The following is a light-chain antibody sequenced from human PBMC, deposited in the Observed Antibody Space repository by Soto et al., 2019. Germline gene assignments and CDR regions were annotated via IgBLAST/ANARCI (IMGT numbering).Light chain of an antibody. Sequence: QSALTQPPSASGSPGQSLTISCTGTSSDVGFYNFVSWYQQHPGKAPKLMIYEVSNRPSGVSNRFSGSKSGNTASLTISGLQAEDEADYYCTSYTSTTTYVFGTGTKVTVL. CDR2: EVS. J-gene: IGLJ1*01. CDR3: TSYTSTTTYV. V-gene: IGLV2-14*01. CDR1: SSDVGFYNF.